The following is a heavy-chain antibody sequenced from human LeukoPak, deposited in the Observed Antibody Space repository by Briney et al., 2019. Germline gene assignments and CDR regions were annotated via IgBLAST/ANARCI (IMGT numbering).Heavy chain of an antibody. CDR1: GGSINSYY. V-gene: IGHV4-59*01. D-gene: IGHD1-26*01. J-gene: IGHJ6*02. CDR2: IYYNGNT. Sequence: SETLSLTCSVSGGSINSYYWNWIRRPPGKGLEWIGYIYYNGNTNYSPSLKSRVTMSVDTSKNLFSLKVSSVTAADTAVYCARGRSNYYGMDVWGQGTTVTVSS. CDR3: ARGRSNYYGMDV.